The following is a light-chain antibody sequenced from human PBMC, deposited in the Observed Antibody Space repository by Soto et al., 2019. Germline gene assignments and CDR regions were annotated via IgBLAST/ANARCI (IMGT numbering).Light chain of an antibody. Sequence: EIVLTQSPGTLSLSPGERATLSCRASQSISSSYLAWYQQKPGQAPRLLVYGASSRATGIPDSFSGSGSGTDFTLTISRLEPEDFAVYYCQQYGSSRFTFGPVTKVDIK. J-gene: IGKJ3*01. CDR3: QQYGSSRFT. CDR1: QSISSSY. V-gene: IGKV3-20*01. CDR2: GAS.